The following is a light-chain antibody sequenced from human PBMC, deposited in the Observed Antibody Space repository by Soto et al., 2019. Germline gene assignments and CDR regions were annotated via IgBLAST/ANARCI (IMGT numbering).Light chain of an antibody. CDR2: DDS. CDR3: SSYAGSTRSV. CDR1: SSDVGTYNY. J-gene: IGLJ1*01. V-gene: IGLV2-11*01. Sequence: QSALTQPRSVSGSPGQSVTISCTGTSSDVGTYNYVSWYQQHPGKAPKVMIYDDSERPSGVPDRFSGSKSGNTASLTISGLEDEDEADYYCSSYAGSTRSVFGTGTKLTVL.